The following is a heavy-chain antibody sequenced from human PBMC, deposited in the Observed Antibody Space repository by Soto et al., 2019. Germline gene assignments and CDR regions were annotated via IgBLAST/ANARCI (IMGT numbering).Heavy chain of an antibody. J-gene: IGHJ3*01. CDR3: ARVSYYDSSGSF. CDR1: GFTFSSYA. V-gene: IGHV3-30-3*01. D-gene: IGHD3-22*01. CDR2: ISYDGSNK. Sequence: SLRLSCAASGFTFSSYAMHWVRPAPGKGLEGVAVISYDGSNKYYADSVKGRFTISRDNSKNTLYLQMNSLRAEDTAVYYCARVSYYDSSGSFWGQGAMVTVSS.